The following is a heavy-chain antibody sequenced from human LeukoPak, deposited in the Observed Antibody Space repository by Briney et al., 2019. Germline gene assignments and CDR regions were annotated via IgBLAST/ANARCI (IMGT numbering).Heavy chain of an antibody. D-gene: IGHD2-21*02. J-gene: IGHJ6*02. V-gene: IGHV3-7*01. Sequence: GGSLRLSCAASGFALSAYRMNWVRQAPGKGLQWLANIKQDGTVQHYVDSVKGRFTISRDNAKNSLFLQMNSLRAEDTALYYCARDYTATGAMDVWGQGTTVTVS. CDR2: IKQDGTVQ. CDR1: GFALSAYR. CDR3: ARDYTATGAMDV.